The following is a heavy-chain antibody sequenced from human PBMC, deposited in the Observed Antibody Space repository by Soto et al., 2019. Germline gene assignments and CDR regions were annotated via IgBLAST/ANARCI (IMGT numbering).Heavy chain of an antibody. D-gene: IGHD1-26*01. J-gene: IGHJ4*02. Sequence: QVQLQESGPGLVKASQTLSLTCTVSGGSITTGGHFWSWIRQHPGTGLEWIGYIYYSGTTHFNPSLKRRVSISVDTSKNQFSLKLSSVTAADTAMYYCARVVSGSYFDYWGQGTLVTVSS. CDR1: GGSITTGGHF. CDR3: ARVVSGSYFDY. V-gene: IGHV4-31*03. CDR2: IYYSGTT.